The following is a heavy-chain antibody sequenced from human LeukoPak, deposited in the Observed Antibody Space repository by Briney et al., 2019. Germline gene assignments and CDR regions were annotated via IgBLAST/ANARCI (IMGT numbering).Heavy chain of an antibody. D-gene: IGHD6-6*01. Sequence: GGSLRLSCAASGFTFHDYAMHWVRQASGKGLEWVSGISWNGGTIDYADSVKGRFTISRDNAKNSLYLQMNSLRPEDMALYYCAKGPTYSSSSLFDYWGRGILVAVFS. CDR2: ISWNGGTI. CDR1: GFTFHDYA. V-gene: IGHV3-9*03. CDR3: AKGPTYSSSSLFDY. J-gene: IGHJ4*02.